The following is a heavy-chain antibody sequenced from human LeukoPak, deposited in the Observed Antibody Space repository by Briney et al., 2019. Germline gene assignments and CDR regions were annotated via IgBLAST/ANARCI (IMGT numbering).Heavy chain of an antibody. CDR1: GYTFTGYY. V-gene: IGHV1-2*02. Sequence: GASVKVSCKASGYTFTGYYMHWVRQAPGQGLEWMGWINPNSGATNYAQKFQGRVTMTRDTSISTAYMELSRLRSDDTAVYYCARDFHSSGSDYWGQGTPVTVSS. D-gene: IGHD6-19*01. CDR3: ARDFHSSGSDY. J-gene: IGHJ4*02. CDR2: INPNSGAT.